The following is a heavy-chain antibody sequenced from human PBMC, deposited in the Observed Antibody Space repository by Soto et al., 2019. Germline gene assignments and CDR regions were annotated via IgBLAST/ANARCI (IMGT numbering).Heavy chain of an antibody. J-gene: IGHJ6*02. V-gene: IGHV3-15*01. CDR1: GVSVWISL. CDR3: TTSITIFRVLITYYNYGMDV. CDR2: IKSKTDGGTT. Sequence: ICRAACGVSVWISLVAGVRKNPGKGLEWVGRIKSKTDGGTTDYAAPVKGRFTISRDDSKNTLYLQMNSLKTEDTAVYYCTTSITIFRVLITYYNYGMDVRGEATT. D-gene: IGHD3-3*01.